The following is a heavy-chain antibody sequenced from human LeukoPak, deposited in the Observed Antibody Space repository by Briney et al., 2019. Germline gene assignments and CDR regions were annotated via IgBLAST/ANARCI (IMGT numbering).Heavy chain of an antibody. J-gene: IGHJ6*02. CDR3: ARGGSSWYFDLCNYYYYYGMDV. CDR1: GGSVSSGSYY. Sequence: PSETLSLTCTVSGGSVSSGSYYWSWIRQPPGKGLEWIGYIYYSGSTNYNPSLKSRVTISVDTSKNQFSLKLSSVTAADTAVYYCARGGSSWYFDLCNYYYYYGMDVWGQGTTVTVSS. CDR2: IYYSGST. V-gene: IGHV4-61*01. D-gene: IGHD6-13*01.